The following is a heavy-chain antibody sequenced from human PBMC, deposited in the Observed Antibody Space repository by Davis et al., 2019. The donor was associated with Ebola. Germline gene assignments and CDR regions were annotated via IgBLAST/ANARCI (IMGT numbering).Heavy chain of an antibody. CDR2: IRSKANSYAT. Sequence: GESLKISCAASGFTFSGSAMHWVRQASGKGLEWVGRIRSKANSYATAYAASVKGRFTISRDDSKNTAYLQMNSLKTEDTAVYYCAKMTTVTTFGGMDVWGQGTTVTVSS. V-gene: IGHV3-73*01. J-gene: IGHJ6*02. D-gene: IGHD4-17*01. CDR3: AKMTTVTTFGGMDV. CDR1: GFTFSGSA.